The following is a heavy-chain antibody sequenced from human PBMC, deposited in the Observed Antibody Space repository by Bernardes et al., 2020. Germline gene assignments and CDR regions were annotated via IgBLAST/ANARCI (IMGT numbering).Heavy chain of an antibody. J-gene: IGHJ4*02. CDR1: GFTFSSYV. D-gene: IGHD6-19*01. Sequence: GGSLRLSCAASGFTFSSYVMSWVRQAPGRGLEWVSTVSSGGSNTYYADSVKGRFTISRDNSKNTVHLQMNSLRAEDTAVYYCAKNWAVAAGGTSVRFDYWGQGALVTVSS. V-gene: IGHV3-23*01. CDR3: AKNWAVAAGGTSVRFDY. CDR2: VSSGGSNT.